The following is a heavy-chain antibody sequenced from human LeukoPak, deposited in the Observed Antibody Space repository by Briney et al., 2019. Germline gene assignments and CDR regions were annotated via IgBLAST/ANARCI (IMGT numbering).Heavy chain of an antibody. CDR2: IYYSGST. CDR1: GGSISSSSYY. J-gene: IGHJ4*02. D-gene: IGHD5-24*01. V-gene: IGHV4-39*01. CDR3: ARHRSKWLQSSFDY. Sequence: SETLSLTCTVSGGSISSSSYYWGWIRQPPGKGLEWIGNIYYSGSTYYNPSLKSRVTISVDTSKNQFSLKLNSVTAADTAVYYCARHRSKWLQSSFDYWGQGTLVTVSS.